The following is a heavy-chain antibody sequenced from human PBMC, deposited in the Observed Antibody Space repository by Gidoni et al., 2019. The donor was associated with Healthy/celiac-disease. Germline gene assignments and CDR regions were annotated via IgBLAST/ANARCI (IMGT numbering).Heavy chain of an antibody. V-gene: IGHV4-4*02. CDR2: IYHSGST. Sequence: QVQLQESGPGLVKPSGTLSPTCAVAGGSISSSHGWSWVRQPPGKGLEWIGEIYHSGSTNYNPSLTSRGTISGYKSKIQFSRKLSSVTAADTAVYYCARAPLGTLDYWGQGTLVTVSS. CDR1: GGSISSSHG. J-gene: IGHJ4*02. CDR3: ARAPLGTLDY. D-gene: IGHD7-27*01.